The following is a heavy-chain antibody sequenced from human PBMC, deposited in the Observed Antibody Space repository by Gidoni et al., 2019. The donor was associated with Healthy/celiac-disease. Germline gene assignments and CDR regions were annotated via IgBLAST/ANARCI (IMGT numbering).Heavy chain of an antibody. D-gene: IGHD3-10*01. Sequence: QVQLVESGGGVVQPGRSLRLSCAASGFTFSSYAMHWVRQAPGKGLEWVAVISYDGSNKYYADSVKGRFTISRDNSKNTLYLQMNSLRAEDTAVYYCARVGRGYYYYYGMDVWGQGTTVTVSS. CDR2: ISYDGSNK. V-gene: IGHV3-30-3*01. J-gene: IGHJ6*02. CDR1: GFTFSSYA. CDR3: ARVGRGYYYYYGMDV.